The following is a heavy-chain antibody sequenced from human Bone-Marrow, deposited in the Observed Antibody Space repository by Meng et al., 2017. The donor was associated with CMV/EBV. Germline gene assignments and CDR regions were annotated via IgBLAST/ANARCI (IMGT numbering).Heavy chain of an antibody. V-gene: IGHV3-9*01. CDR2: ISYNSDNR. D-gene: IGHD3-22*01. CDR1: GFTFNDYA. J-gene: IGHJ4*02. Sequence: SLKISCAASGFTFNDYAMHWVRQAPGKGLEWVSGISYNSDNRAYADSVKGRFTISRDNAKNSLYLQMNSLRPEDTALYYCAKDFAIYYYDSSGYYYFHYWGQGMLVNVAS. CDR3: AKDFAIYYYDSSGYYYFHY.